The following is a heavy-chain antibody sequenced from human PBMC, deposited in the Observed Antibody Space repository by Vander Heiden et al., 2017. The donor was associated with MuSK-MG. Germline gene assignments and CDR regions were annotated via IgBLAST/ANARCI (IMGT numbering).Heavy chain of an antibody. CDR2: ISSSSSYI. J-gene: IGHJ4*02. Sequence: EVQLVESGGGLVKPGGSLRLSCAASGFTCSSYSMNWVRQAPGKGLEWVSSISSSSSYIYYADSVKGRFTISRDNAKNSLYLQMNSLRAEDTAVYYCARDRSGRLTYFDYWGQGTLVTVSS. CDR3: ARDRSGRLTYFDY. CDR1: GFTCSSYS. V-gene: IGHV3-21*01. D-gene: IGHD3-16*01.